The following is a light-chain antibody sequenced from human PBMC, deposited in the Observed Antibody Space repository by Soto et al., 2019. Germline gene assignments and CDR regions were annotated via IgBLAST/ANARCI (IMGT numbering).Light chain of an antibody. CDR1: SSDIGNYDY. CDR2: DVS. J-gene: IGLJ1*01. Sequence: QSALTQPPSASGSPGQSVTISCTGTSSDIGNYDYVSWYQQHPGKAPKLIIYDVSKRPSGVPDRFSGSKSGNTASLTVSGLQAEDEADYHCTAYAGSNNFCVFGTGTKVTVL. V-gene: IGLV2-8*01. CDR3: TAYAGSNNFCV.